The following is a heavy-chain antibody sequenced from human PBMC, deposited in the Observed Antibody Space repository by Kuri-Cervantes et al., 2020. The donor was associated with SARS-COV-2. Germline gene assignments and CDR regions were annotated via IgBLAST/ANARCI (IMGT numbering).Heavy chain of an antibody. CDR2: TNSDGIST. D-gene: IGHD2-21*02. CDR3: ARGGVVTADWYFDL. CDR1: GFPFRSYW. J-gene: IGHJ2*01. Sequence: GGSLRLSCAASGFPFRSYWMHWVRQAPGKGLVWVSRTNSDGISTSYADSVKGRFTISRDNAKNTLYLQLNSLGAEDTAVYYCARGGVVTADWYFDLWGRGTLVIVSS. V-gene: IGHV3-74*01.